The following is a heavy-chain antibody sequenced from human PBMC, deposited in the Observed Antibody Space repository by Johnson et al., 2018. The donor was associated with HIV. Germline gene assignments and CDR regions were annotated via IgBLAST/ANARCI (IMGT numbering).Heavy chain of an antibody. Sequence: QVQLMESGGGLVQPGGSLRLSCVASGFSFSHYGMHWVRQGPGKGLEWVAFIRYDGNNEDYADSVKGRFTISRDNSKNTLYVQMNSLRPEDPAVYYCASVVVVVDVHDAFDMWGQGTMVTVSS. CDR2: IRYDGNNE. J-gene: IGHJ3*02. CDR1: GFSFSHYG. D-gene: IGHD2-15*01. V-gene: IGHV3-30*02. CDR3: ASVVVVVDVHDAFDM.